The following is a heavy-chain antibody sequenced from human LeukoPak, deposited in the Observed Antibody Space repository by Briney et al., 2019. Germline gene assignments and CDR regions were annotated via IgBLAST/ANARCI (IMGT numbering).Heavy chain of an antibody. CDR2: IKQDESEK. J-gene: IGHJ6*03. D-gene: IGHD2/OR15-2a*01. Sequence: GGSLRLSCTASGFAFGTYWMSWGRQAPGKGLEWGANIKQDESEKLYVQSVKGRFPISRDNAKKLFYLQMNSLRPEDTAVYFCAREEEKQYLGESYFFYQMDVWGQGTTVTVSS. CDR1: GFAFGTYW. CDR3: AREEEKQYLGESYFFYQMDV. V-gene: IGHV3-7*01.